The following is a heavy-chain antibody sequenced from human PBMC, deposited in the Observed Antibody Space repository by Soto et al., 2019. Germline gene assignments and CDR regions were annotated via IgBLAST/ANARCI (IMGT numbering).Heavy chain of an antibody. Sequence: QVQLVQSGAEVKKPGSSVKVSCKTSRDTFNKYAFNWVRQAPGQGLEWMGWIIPIFSSRNYPEKFQGRVTITADDSTSTAYMELRSLRFEDTAVYYCARGETYLGVWGQGTTVTVSS. J-gene: IGHJ6*02. D-gene: IGHD3-16*01. CDR3: ARGETYLGV. V-gene: IGHV1-69*01. CDR2: IIPIFSSR. CDR1: RDTFNKYA.